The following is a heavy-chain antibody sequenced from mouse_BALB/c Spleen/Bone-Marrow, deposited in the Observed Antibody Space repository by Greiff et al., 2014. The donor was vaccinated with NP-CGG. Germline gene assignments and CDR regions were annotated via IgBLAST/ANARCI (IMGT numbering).Heavy chain of an antibody. CDR1: GYTFTSSW. CDR3: ARSGFDY. V-gene: IGHV1S130*01. D-gene: IGHD3-2*02. J-gene: IGHJ2*01. Sequence: QVQLQQSGSVLVRPGASVKLSCNASGYTFTSSWVHWAKQRPGQGLEWMGEIHPNSGNTNYNGKFKGKATLTVDTSSSTAYVDLSSLTSEDCAVYYCARSGFDYWGQGTTLTVSS. CDR2: IHPNSGNT.